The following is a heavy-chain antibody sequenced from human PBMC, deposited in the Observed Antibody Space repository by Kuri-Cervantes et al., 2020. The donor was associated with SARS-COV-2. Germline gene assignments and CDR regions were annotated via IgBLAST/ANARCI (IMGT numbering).Heavy chain of an antibody. D-gene: IGHD1-1*01. V-gene: IGHV3-48*03. CDR3: VRDGDHWNFDY. J-gene: IGHJ4*02. CDR1: GFTFSSYE. Sequence: GESLKISCAASGFTFSSYEMNWVRQAPGKGLEWVSSISSSGSTIYYADSVKGRFTLSRDTAKNMLFLQMNSLRAEETAVYYCVRDGDHWNFDYWGQGTLVTVSS. CDR2: ISSSGSTI.